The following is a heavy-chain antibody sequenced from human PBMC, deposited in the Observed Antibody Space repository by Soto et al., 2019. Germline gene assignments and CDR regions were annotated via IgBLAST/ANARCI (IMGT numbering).Heavy chain of an antibody. D-gene: IGHD3-22*01. CDR3: ASHPHYYDSSGYYY. Sequence: PSETLSLTCTVSGGSISSYYWSWIRQPAGKGLEWIGRIYTSGSTNYNPSLKSRVTMSVDTSKNQFSLKLSSVNAADTAVYYCASHPHYYDSSGYYYWGQGTLVTVSS. V-gene: IGHV4-4*07. J-gene: IGHJ4*02. CDR1: GGSISSYY. CDR2: IYTSGST.